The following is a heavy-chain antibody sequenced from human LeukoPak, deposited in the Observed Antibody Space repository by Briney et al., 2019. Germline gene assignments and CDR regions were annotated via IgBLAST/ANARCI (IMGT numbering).Heavy chain of an antibody. CDR1: GGSISSGGYY. CDR2: IYHSGST. Sequence: SETLSLTCTVSGGSISSGGYYWSWIRQPPGKGLEWIGYIYHSGSTYYNPSLKSRVTISVDRSKNQFSLKLSSVTAADTAVYYCARGTLTTPDLFDYWGQGTLVTVSS. D-gene: IGHD4-17*01. CDR3: ARGTLTTPDLFDY. V-gene: IGHV4-30-2*01. J-gene: IGHJ4*02.